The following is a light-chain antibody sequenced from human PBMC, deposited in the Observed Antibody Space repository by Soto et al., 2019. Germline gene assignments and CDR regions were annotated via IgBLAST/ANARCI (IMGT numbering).Light chain of an antibody. V-gene: IGKV3-20*01. J-gene: IGKJ2*01. CDR1: QSLSSNY. CDR3: HHYESSPPSST. Sequence: EIVLTQSPGTLSLSPGERATLSCRASQSLSSNYLAWYQQKPGQAPRLLIYGASSRATGIPDKFSGSGSGTDFTLTISRLEPEDFAVYYCHHYESSPPSSTFGQGTKLEIK. CDR2: GAS.